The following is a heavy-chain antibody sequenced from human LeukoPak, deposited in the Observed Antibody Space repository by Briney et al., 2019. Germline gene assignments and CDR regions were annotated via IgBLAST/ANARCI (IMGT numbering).Heavy chain of an antibody. V-gene: IGHV3-48*03. D-gene: IGHD5-24*01. Sequence: GGSLRLSCAASGFTFSSYEMNWVRRAPGKGLEWVSYISGSGSAIYYADSVRGRFTISRDNAKDSLYLQMNSLRAEDTAVYYCATGGYNYVYAFDIWGQGTMVTASS. J-gene: IGHJ3*02. CDR2: ISGSGSAI. CDR3: ATGGYNYVYAFDI. CDR1: GFTFSSYE.